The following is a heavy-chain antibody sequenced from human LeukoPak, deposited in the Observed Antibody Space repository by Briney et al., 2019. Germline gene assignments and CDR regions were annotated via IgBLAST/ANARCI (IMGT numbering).Heavy chain of an antibody. J-gene: IGHJ4*02. V-gene: IGHV4-34*01. D-gene: IGHD5-24*01. CDR1: GGSFSGYY. CDR2: INHSGST. CDR3: ARDHGG. Sequence: SETLSLTCAVYGGSFSGYYWSWIRQPPGKGLEWIGEINHSGSTNYNPSLKSRVTISVDTSKNQFSLKLSSVTAADTAVYYCARDHGGWGQGTLVTVSS.